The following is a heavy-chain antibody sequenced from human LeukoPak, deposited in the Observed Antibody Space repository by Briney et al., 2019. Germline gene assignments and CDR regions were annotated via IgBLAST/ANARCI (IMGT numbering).Heavy chain of an antibody. CDR1: GFDFSDYY. Sequence: GGSLRLSCAASGFDFSDYYMSWIRQAPGRGLEWISNIKTTGLTTYYADSVKGRFTISRDNAKNSLFLQMNSLRADDTAIYYCARAGQLRYMDVWGKGTAVTVSS. J-gene: IGHJ6*03. CDR3: ARAGQLRYMDV. CDR2: IKTTGLTT. V-gene: IGHV3-11*04.